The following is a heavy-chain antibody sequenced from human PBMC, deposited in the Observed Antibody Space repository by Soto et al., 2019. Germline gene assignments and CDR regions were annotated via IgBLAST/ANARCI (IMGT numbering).Heavy chain of an antibody. CDR1: GGSISSSRYY. CDR3: ASRAVRGVRIVSWFDP. D-gene: IGHD3-10*01. CDR2: IYYSGST. J-gene: IGHJ5*02. V-gene: IGHV4-39*01. Sequence: SGTMDITSTVSGGSISSSRYYWGWIRQPPGKGLEWIGSIYYSGSTYYNPSLKSRVTISVDTSKNQFSLKLSSVTAADTAVYYCASRAVRGVRIVSWFDPWGQGTLVTVSS.